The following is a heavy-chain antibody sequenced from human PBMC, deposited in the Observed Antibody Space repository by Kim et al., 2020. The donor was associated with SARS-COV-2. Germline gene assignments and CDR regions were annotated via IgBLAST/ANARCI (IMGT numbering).Heavy chain of an antibody. Sequence: AQKFQGRVTITADESTGTAYMELGSLRSEDTAVYYCARAGIVGAVNPMDVWGKGTTVTVSS. V-gene: IGHV1-69*01. J-gene: IGHJ6*03. CDR3: ARAGIVGAVNPMDV. D-gene: IGHD1-26*01.